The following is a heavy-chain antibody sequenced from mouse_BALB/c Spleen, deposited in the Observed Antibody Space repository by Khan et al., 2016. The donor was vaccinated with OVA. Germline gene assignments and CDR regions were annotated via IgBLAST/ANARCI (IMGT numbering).Heavy chain of an antibody. Sequence: EVELVESGGDLVKPGGSLKLSCAASGFTFSTYGMSWVRQTPDKRLGWVATVSTGGGYTYYPDSVKGRLPISRDNAKNTLYLQMSGLKSEDTAMFYCTRLAYYYDSEGFAYWGQGTLVTVSA. CDR1: GFTFSTYG. D-gene: IGHD1-1*01. CDR3: TRLAYYYDSEGFAY. CDR2: VSTGGGYT. J-gene: IGHJ3*01. V-gene: IGHV5-6*01.